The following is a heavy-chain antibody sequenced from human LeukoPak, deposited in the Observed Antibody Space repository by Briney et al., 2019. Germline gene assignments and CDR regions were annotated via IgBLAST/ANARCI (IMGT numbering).Heavy chain of an antibody. V-gene: IGHV3-21*01. CDR3: ARAVYCSGGGCFWYFDL. CDR2: ISSSSRFI. D-gene: IGHD2-15*01. CDR1: GISFSNYS. J-gene: IGHJ2*01. Sequence: GGSLRLSCAASGISFSNYSMNWVRQAPGKGLEWVSLISSSSRFIYYGDSVKGRFTITRDNAKKSLYLQMNSLRAEDTAVYYCARAVYCSGGGCFWYFDLWGRGTLVTVSS.